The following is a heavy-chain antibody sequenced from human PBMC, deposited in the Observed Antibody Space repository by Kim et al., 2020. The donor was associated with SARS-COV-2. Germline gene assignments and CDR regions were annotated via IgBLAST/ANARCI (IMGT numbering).Heavy chain of an antibody. CDR3: AVASCYDSSGYSTGFGY. J-gene: IGHJ4*02. CDR1: GFTFSSYE. V-gene: IGHV3-48*03. D-gene: IGHD3-22*01. CDR2: ISSSGSTI. Sequence: GGSLRLSCAASGFTFSSYEMNWVRQAPGKGLEWVSYISSSGSTIYYADSVKGRFTISRDNAKNSLYLQMNSLRAEDTAVYYCAVASCYDSSGYSTGFGYWGQGTLVTVSS.